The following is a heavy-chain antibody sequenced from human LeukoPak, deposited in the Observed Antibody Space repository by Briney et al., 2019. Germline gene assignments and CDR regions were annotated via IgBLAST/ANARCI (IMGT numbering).Heavy chain of an antibody. D-gene: IGHD5-12*01. V-gene: IGHV3-64D*06. CDR2: ISSNGGST. Sequence: GGSLRLSCSASGFTFSSYAMHWVRQAPGKGLEYVSAISSNGGSTYYADSVKGRFTISRDNSKNTLYLQMSSLRAEDTAVCYCVKRLRGYSGYDSTYFDYWGQGTLVTVSS. CDR3: VKRLRGYSGYDSTYFDY. CDR1: GFTFSSYA. J-gene: IGHJ4*02.